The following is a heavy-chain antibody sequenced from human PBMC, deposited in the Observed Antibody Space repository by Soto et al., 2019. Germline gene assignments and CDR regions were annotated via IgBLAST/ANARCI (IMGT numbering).Heavy chain of an antibody. CDR3: ATAFSGYAAEAWHI. Sequence: ARKVSCKACGGTFRSLCINWLRQAPGQGLEWVGVITPLFGTTNYVQKFQGRVAISADKATAIAYMELRSLRYEDTAIYYCATAFSGYAAEAWHIWGQGTMVTVS. J-gene: IGHJ3*02. D-gene: IGHD5-12*01. V-gene: IGHV1-69*06. CDR2: ITPLFGTT. CDR1: GGTFRSLC.